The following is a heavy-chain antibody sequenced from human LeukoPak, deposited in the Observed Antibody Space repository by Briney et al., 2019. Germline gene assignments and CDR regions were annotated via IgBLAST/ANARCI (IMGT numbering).Heavy chain of an antibody. J-gene: IGHJ4*02. Sequence: GGSLRLSCAASTFTFSDYWMTWVRQAPGKGPEWVAYMNQLGNEKKYLDSVKGRFTTSRDNAKNSLYLQMTSLRVDDTAVYYCARGTYYYEFWGQGTLVTVSS. CDR1: TFTFSDYW. D-gene: IGHD3-22*01. CDR3: ARGTYYYEF. V-gene: IGHV3-7*04. CDR2: MNQLGNEK.